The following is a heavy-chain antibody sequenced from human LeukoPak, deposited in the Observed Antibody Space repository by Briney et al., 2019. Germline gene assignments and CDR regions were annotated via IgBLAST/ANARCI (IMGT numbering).Heavy chain of an antibody. CDR3: ARVGAMGAFDI. J-gene: IGHJ3*02. Sequence: SETLSLTCTVSGVSISGYYWSWIRQPPGRGLEWIGYISYSGITNYNPSLKSRVTISIDTSKNQFSLKLSSVTAADTAVYYCARVGAMGAFDIWGQGTMVTVSS. V-gene: IGHV4-59*08. CDR2: ISYSGIT. CDR1: GVSISGYY.